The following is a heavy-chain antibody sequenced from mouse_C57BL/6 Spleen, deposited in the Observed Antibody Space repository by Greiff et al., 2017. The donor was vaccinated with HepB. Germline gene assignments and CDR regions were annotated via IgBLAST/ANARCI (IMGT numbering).Heavy chain of an antibody. J-gene: IGHJ2*01. CDR3: GRGSTVVDY. V-gene: IGHV5-17*01. CDR1: GFTFSDYG. CDR2: ISSGSSTI. Sequence: DVKLVESGGGLVKPGGSLKLSCAASGFTFSDYGMHWVRQAPEKGLVWVAYISSGSSTIYYADTVKGRFTISRDNAKTTLFLQMTSLRSEDTAMYYSGRGSTVVDYWGQGTTLTVSS. D-gene: IGHD1-1*01.